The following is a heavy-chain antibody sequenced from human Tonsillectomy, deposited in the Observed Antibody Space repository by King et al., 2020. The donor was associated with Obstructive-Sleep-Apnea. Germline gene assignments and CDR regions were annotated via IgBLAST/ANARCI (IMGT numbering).Heavy chain of an antibody. V-gene: IGHV4-34*01. D-gene: IGHD5-18*01. Sequence: VQLQQWGAGLLKPSETLSLTCAVYGGSFSGYYWSWIRQPPGKGLEWIGEINHSGSTNYNPSLKSRVTISVDTSKNQFSLKLSSVTAADTAVYYCARGKVGYSYGYRTYYYGMDVWGQGTTVTVSS. CDR1: GGSFSGYY. CDR3: ARGKVGYSYGYRTYYYGMDV. J-gene: IGHJ6*02. CDR2: INHSGST.